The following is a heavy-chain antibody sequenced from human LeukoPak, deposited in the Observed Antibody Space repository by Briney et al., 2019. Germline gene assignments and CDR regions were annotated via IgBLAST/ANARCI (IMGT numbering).Heavy chain of an antibody. CDR2: ISYDGSNK. J-gene: IGHJ4*02. Sequence: GRSLRLSCAASGFTFSSYAMHWVRQAPGKGLEWVAVISYDGSNKYYADSEKGRFTISRDNSKNTLYLQMNSLRAEDTAVYYCARGGVVDYWGQGTLVTVSS. V-gene: IGHV3-30-3*01. D-gene: IGHD3-3*01. CDR1: GFTFSSYA. CDR3: ARGGVVDY.